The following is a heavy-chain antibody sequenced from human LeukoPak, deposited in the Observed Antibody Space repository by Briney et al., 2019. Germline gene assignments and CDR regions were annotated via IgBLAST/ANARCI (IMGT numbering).Heavy chain of an antibody. CDR1: GFAFSSYW. CDR2: IKQDGSEK. V-gene: IGHV3-7*01. J-gene: IGHJ4*02. CDR3: ARGGTSWYY. Sequence: PGGSLRLSCAASGFAFSSYWMTWVRQAPGKGLEWVANIKQDGSEKYYVDSVKGRFTISRDNAMNSLYLQMNNLRVEDTAVYYCARGGTSWYYWGQGTLATVSS. D-gene: IGHD2-2*01.